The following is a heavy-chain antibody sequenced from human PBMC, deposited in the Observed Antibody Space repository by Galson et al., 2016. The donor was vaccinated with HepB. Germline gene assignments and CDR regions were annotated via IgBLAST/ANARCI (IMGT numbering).Heavy chain of an antibody. CDR2: VNSDGSSS. CDR3: ARPRAQPDDAFDI. J-gene: IGHJ3*02. V-gene: IGHV3-74*01. D-gene: IGHD2-2*01. Sequence: SLRLSCAASGFSLSRHWMHWVRQAPGKGLMWVSRVNSDGSSSTYADSVKGRFTSSRDNAKDSLYLQMNSLRAEDTAVYYCARPRAQPDDAFDIWGQGTMVTVSS. CDR1: GFSLSRHW.